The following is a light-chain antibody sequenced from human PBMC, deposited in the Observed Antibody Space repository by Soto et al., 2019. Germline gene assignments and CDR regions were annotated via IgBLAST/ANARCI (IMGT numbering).Light chain of an antibody. CDR3: AAWDDSLSVV. J-gene: IGLJ2*01. Sequence: QSVLTQPPSASGTPGQRVTISCSGSSSNIGSNYVYWYQQLPGTAPKLLIYRNNQRPSGVPDRFSGSKSGTSASLAISGLRFEDEADYYWAAWDDSLSVVFGGGTKLTVL. CDR1: SSNIGSNY. CDR2: RNN. V-gene: IGLV1-47*01.